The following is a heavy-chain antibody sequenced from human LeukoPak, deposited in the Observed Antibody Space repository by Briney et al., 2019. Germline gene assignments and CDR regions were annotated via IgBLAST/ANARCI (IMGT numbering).Heavy chain of an antibody. CDR3: ARVGQAGYVGYPLDY. D-gene: IGHD5-12*01. CDR1: GFTFSSYW. CDR2: INSDGSST. J-gene: IGHJ4*02. Sequence: PGGSLRLSCAASGFTFSSYWMHWVRQAPGKGLMWVSRINSDGSSTSYADSVKGRFTISRDNAKNTLYLQMNSLRAEDTAVFYCARVGQAGYVGYPLDYQGQGTLVTVSS. V-gene: IGHV3-74*01.